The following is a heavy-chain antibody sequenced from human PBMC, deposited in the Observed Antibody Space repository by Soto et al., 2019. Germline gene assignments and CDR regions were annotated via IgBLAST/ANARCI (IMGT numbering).Heavy chain of an antibody. D-gene: IGHD4-17*01. CDR2: ISTSGEYI. Sequence: EVQLVESGGGLVKPGGSLRLSCAASGCTVGTYSMNWVRQAPGKGLEWVSSISTSGEYIYYADSVKGRATISRDNAKNSLCLQMNSLRAEDTAAYYCARPLNDFGDYTDAFDVWGQGTLVTVSS. CDR3: ARPLNDFGDYTDAFDV. CDR1: GCTVGTYS. J-gene: IGHJ3*01. V-gene: IGHV3-21*01.